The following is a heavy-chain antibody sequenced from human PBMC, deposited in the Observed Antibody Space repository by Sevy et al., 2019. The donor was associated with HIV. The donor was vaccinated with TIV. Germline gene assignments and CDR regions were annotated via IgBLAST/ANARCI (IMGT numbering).Heavy chain of an antibody. CDR2: ISGSGGST. CDR3: AKGDRTFYGLDV. Sequence: GGSLRLSCAASGFIFSTYTMTWVRQAPGKGLEWVSGISGSGGSTYYEDSLKGRFTIFRDNSKNTVYLQMNSLRAEDTAVYYCAKGDRTFYGLDVWGQGTTVTVSS. V-gene: IGHV3-23*01. D-gene: IGHD2-15*01. CDR1: GFIFSTYT. J-gene: IGHJ6*02.